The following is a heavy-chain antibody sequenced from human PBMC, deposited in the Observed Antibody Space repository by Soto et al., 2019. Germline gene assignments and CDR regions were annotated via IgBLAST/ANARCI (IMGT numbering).Heavy chain of an antibody. CDR3: ARVRRGFDY. Sequence: PGGSLRLSCVASGFTFSTFEMNWVRQAPGKGLEWVSYISSSGSTIYYADSVKGRFTISRDNAKNSLYLQMNSLRAEDTAVYYCARVRRGFDYWGQGTLVTVSS. D-gene: IGHD3-10*01. CDR2: ISSSGSTI. V-gene: IGHV3-48*03. J-gene: IGHJ4*02. CDR1: GFTFSTFE.